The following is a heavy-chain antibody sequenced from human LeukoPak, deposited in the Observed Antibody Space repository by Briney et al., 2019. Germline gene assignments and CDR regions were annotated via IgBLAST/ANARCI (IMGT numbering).Heavy chain of an antibody. V-gene: IGHV4-4*07. CDR3: ARGASGWARYYYYYMDV. CDR1: GGSISSYY. D-gene: IGHD4/OR15-4a*01. CDR2: IYTSGST. Sequence: SETLSLTCTVSGGSISSYYWSWIRQPAGKGLEWIGRIYTSGSTNYNPSLKSRVTMSVDTSKNQFSLKLSSVTAADTAVYYCARGASGWARYYYYYMDVWGKGTTVTVSS. J-gene: IGHJ6*03.